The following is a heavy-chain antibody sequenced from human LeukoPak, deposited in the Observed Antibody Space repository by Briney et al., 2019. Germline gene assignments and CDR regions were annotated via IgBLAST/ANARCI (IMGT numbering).Heavy chain of an antibody. CDR3: AKDPSGCSGGSCYFLFDY. CDR2: ISYDGGNK. V-gene: IGHV3-30*18. CDR1: GFTFSSYG. Sequence: GGSLRLSCAASGFTFSSYGMHWVRQAPGKGLEWVAVISYDGGNKYYADSVKGRFTISRDNSKNTLYLQMNRLRAEDTAVYYCAKDPSGCSGGSCYFLFDYWGQGTLVTVSS. J-gene: IGHJ4*02. D-gene: IGHD2-15*01.